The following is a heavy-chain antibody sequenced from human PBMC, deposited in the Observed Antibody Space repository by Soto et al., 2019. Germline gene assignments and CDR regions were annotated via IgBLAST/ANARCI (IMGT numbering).Heavy chain of an antibody. Sequence: EVQLLESGGGLVQPGGSLRLACAASGVTLRNYAMTWVRQAPGGGLEWASPITGSGGNTYYEDSAKGRFPISRDTSQNTLYLQMKSLRAEDTALYYCAKDARELVPSHRCDPWGQGTLGTVSS. CDR1: GVTLRNYA. CDR3: AKDARELVPSHRCDP. CDR2: ITGSGGNT. D-gene: IGHD6-13*01. J-gene: IGHJ5*02. V-gene: IGHV3-23*01.